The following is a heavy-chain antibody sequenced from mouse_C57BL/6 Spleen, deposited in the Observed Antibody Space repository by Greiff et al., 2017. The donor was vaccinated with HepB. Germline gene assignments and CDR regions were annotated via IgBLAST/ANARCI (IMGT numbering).Heavy chain of an antibody. Sequence: ESGPGLVKPSQSLSLTCSVTGYSITSGYYWNWIRQFPGNKLEWMGYISYDGSNNYNPSLKNRISITRDTSKNQFFLKLNSVTTEDTATYYCATANFYWYFDVWGTVTTVTVSS. D-gene: IGHD4-1*01. CDR1: GYSITSGYY. CDR3: ATANFYWYFDV. CDR2: ISYDGSN. J-gene: IGHJ1*03. V-gene: IGHV3-6*01.